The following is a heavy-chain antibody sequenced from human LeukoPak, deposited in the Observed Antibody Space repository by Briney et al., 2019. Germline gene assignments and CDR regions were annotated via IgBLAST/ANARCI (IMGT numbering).Heavy chain of an antibody. J-gene: IGHJ6*03. D-gene: IGHD4-17*01. CDR1: GGSISSSNYY. CDR3: ARAVHDYEGYYYYYMDV. Sequence: SETLSLTCTVSGGSISSSNYYWGWIRQPPGKGREWIGSIYYSGSTFYNPSLKSRLTIFVDTSKTQLSLKLSSVTAADTAVYYCARAVHDYEGYYYYYMDVWGKGTTVTISS. CDR2: IYYSGST. V-gene: IGHV4-39*07.